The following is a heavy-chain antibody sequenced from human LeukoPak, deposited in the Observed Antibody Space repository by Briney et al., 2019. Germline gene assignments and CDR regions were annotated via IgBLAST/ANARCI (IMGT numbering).Heavy chain of an antibody. V-gene: IGHV3-66*01. J-gene: IGHJ6*04. CDR1: GFTVSANY. CDR3: AKDGEYQLPRRPPDV. D-gene: IGHD2-2*01. Sequence: GGSLRLPCVASGFTVSANYMTWVRQAPGRGLEWVSLMYNNGDTYYAESVKGRFTLSRDNSKNTLYLQMNSLRAEDTAVYYCAKDGEYQLPRRPPDVWGKGTTVTVSS. CDR2: MYNNGDT.